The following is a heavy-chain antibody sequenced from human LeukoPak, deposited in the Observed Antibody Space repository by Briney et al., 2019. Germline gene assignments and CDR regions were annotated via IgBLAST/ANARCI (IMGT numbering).Heavy chain of an antibody. V-gene: IGHV4-59*01. D-gene: IGHD7-27*01. J-gene: IGHJ4*02. Sequence: PSETLSLTCTVSGGSISSYYWSWIRQPPGKGLEWIGHIYYSGSTNYNPSLKSRLTISIDTSKNQFSLRLSSVTAADTAVYYCAREGTNWGSGYFDYWGQGTLVTVSS. CDR3: AREGTNWGSGYFDY. CDR1: GGSISSYY. CDR2: IYYSGST.